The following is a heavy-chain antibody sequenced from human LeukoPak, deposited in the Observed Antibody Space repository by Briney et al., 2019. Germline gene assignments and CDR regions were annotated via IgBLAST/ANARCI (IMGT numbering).Heavy chain of an antibody. V-gene: IGHV1-69*05. CDR3: AREASYYYDSSGYYFDAFDI. Sequence: SVKVSCKASGGTFSSYAISWVGQAPGRGLDWMGGIIPIFGTANYAQKFQGRVTITTDESTSTAYMELSSLRSEDTAVYYCAREASYYYDSSGYYFDAFDIWGQGTMVTVSS. D-gene: IGHD3-22*01. CDR2: IIPIFGTA. CDR1: GGTFSSYA. J-gene: IGHJ3*02.